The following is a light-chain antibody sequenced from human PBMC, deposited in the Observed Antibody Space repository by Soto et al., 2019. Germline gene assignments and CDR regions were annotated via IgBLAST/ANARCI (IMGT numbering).Light chain of an antibody. J-gene: IGLJ2*01. CDR1: SGHSSYA. CDR2: LNSDGSH. V-gene: IGLV4-69*01. Sequence: QSVLTQSPSASASLGASVKLTCTMSSGHSSYAIAWHQQQPEKVPRYLMKLNSDGSHSKGDGIPDRFSGSSSGAERYLTISSLQSEDEADYYCQTWGTGTVVFGGGTKVTVL. CDR3: QTWGTGTVV.